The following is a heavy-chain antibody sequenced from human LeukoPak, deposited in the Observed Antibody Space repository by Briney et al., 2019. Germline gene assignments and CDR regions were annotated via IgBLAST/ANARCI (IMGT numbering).Heavy chain of an antibody. V-gene: IGHV6-1*01. D-gene: IGHD5-12*01. Sequence: QALSLTRAISGDSVSINSAGWNWIRQSPSRGLEWLGWTYYRSTWYNDYAVSVKSRITINPDTPKNQSSLQLNSVTPEDTAVYYCARVAATNRGVDSGYESWGQGTLVTVSS. CDR1: GDSVSINSAG. J-gene: IGHJ4*02. CDR2: TYYRSTWYN. CDR3: ARVAATNRGVDSGYES.